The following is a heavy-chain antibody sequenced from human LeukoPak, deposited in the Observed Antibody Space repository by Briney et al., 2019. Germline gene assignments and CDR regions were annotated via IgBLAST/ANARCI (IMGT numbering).Heavy chain of an antibody. J-gene: IGHJ6*04. CDR3: ARAGNDYGNHYGMDV. CDR1: GFTFSSYG. V-gene: IGHV3-33*01. CDR2: IWYDGSNK. Sequence: GGSLRLSCAASGFTFSSYGMHWVRQAPGKGLEWVAVIWYDGSNKYYADSVKGRFTISRDNSKNTLYLQMNSLRAEDTAVYYCARAGNDYGNHYGMDVWGKGTTVTVSS. D-gene: IGHD4-17*01.